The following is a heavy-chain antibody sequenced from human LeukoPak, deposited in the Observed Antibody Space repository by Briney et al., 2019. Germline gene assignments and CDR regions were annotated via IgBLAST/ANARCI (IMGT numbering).Heavy chain of an antibody. D-gene: IGHD4-17*01. Sequence: GGSLRLSCAASGFTFSSYAMTWVRQAPGEGLEWVSAIGYSAGDTYYADSVKGRFTISRDNSMNTLYLQMSSLRADDTAPYYCAKDDDGHHHGVDHWGQGTLVTVSS. V-gene: IGHV3-23*01. J-gene: IGHJ4*02. CDR3: AKDDDGHHHGVDH. CDR2: IGYSAGDT. CDR1: GFTFSSYA.